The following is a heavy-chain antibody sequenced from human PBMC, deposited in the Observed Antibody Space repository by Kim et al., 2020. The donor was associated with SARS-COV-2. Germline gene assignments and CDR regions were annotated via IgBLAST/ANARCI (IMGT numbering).Heavy chain of an antibody. CDR2: T. D-gene: IGHD3-16*01. Sequence: TNYADSVKGGFSISRDNAKNTLYLQMTSLRAEDTAIYYCARPLYDYVWGTYWGQGTLVTVSS. J-gene: IGHJ4*02. CDR3: ARPLYDYVWGTY. V-gene: IGHV3-74*01.